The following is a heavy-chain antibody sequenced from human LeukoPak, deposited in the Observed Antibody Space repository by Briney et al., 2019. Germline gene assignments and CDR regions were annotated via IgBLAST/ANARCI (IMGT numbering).Heavy chain of an antibody. CDR1: GFTFSHYW. D-gene: IGHD3-10*01. J-gene: IGHJ4*02. Sequence: PGGSLRLSCAASGFTFSHYWMTWVRQAPGKGLEWVATISKDASQKYYVNSVTGRFTISRDSAKNLVFLQLNSLRDDDTGVYYCARDRMRGVESDDYWGQGTLVTVSS. V-gene: IGHV3-7*01. CDR3: ARDRMRGVESDDY. CDR2: ISKDASQK.